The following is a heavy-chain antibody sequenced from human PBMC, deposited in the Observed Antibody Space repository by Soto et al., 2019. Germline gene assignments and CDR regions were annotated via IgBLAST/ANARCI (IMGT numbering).Heavy chain of an antibody. D-gene: IGHD3-10*01. V-gene: IGHV4-31*03. CDR1: GGSISSSGFY. CDR2: IYYSGTT. J-gene: IGHJ5*02. CDR3: ARGSYGHNRFDP. Sequence: SETLSLTCTVSGGSISSSGFYWSRIRQHPGKGLEWIGYIYYSGTTYQNPSLKSRITLSVDPSKNQFSLKLSSATAADTAVYYCARGSYGHNRFDPWGQGTLVTVSS.